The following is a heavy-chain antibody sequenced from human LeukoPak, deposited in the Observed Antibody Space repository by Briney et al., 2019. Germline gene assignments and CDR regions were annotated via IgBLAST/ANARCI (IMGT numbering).Heavy chain of an antibody. D-gene: IGHD6-13*01. Sequence: PGGSLRLSCAASGFTFSSYAMSWVRQAPGKGLEWVSAISGSGGSTYYADSVKGWFTISRDNSKNTLYLQMNSLRAEDTAVYYCAKAYSSSWYKRGYNWFDPWGQGTLVTVSS. CDR1: GFTFSSYA. V-gene: IGHV3-23*01. J-gene: IGHJ5*02. CDR3: AKAYSSSWYKRGYNWFDP. CDR2: ISGSGGST.